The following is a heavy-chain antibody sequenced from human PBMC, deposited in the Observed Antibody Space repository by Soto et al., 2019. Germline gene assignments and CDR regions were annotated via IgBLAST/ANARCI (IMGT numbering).Heavy chain of an antibody. CDR2: ISSAGSYI. D-gene: IGHD1-26*01. CDR1: GLSFSSDT. V-gene: IGHV3-21*01. Sequence: GGSLRLSCAASGLSFSSDTMNWIRQAPGKGLEWVSSISSAGSYIYYADSVKGRFAISRDNAKNTLYLQMNSLRAEDTAVYYCARNLGGMDVWGQGTTVTVSS. CDR3: ARNLGGMDV. J-gene: IGHJ6*02.